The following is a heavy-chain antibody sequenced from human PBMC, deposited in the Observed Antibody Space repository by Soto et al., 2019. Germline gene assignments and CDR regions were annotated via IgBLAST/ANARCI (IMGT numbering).Heavy chain of an antibody. J-gene: IGHJ3*02. CDR2: ISGSGGST. CDR1: GFTFSSYA. V-gene: IGHV3-23*01. Sequence: GGSLRLSCAASGFTFSSYAMSWVRQAPGKGLEWVSAISGSGGSTYYADSVKGRFTISRDNSKNTLYLQMNSLRAEDTAVYYCAKTVYGSGSYYNAFDIWGQGTMVTVSS. CDR3: AKTVYGSGSYYNAFDI. D-gene: IGHD3-10*01.